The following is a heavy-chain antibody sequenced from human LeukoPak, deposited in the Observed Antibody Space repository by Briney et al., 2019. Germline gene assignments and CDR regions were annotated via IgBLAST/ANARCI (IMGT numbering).Heavy chain of an antibody. J-gene: IGHJ3*02. V-gene: IGHV4-39*07. Sequence: SETLSLTCTVSGGSIRSSSCYWGWVRQPPGKGVEWVGSIYYTGSTYYNPSLKSRVTISVDTSKNQFSLKLSSVTAADTAVYYCASSGPSDRIRNDAFDIWGQGTLVTVSS. CDR1: GGSIRSSSCY. D-gene: IGHD2/OR15-2a*01. CDR2: IYYTGST. CDR3: ASSGPSDRIRNDAFDI.